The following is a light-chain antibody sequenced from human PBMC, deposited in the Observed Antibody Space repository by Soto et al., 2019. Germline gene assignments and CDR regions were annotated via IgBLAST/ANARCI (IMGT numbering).Light chain of an antibody. J-gene: IGKJ4*02. CDR1: PSVTNF. V-gene: IGKV3-20*01. CDR3: QQYESFPLT. CDR2: GAS. Sequence: EIVLTQSPATLSLSPGERATLSCRASPSVTNFLAWYQQKPGQAPRLLIHGASNRATGIPDRFSGRGSGTDFTLTISRLEPEDFAVYYCQQYESFPLTFGGGTKVDIK.